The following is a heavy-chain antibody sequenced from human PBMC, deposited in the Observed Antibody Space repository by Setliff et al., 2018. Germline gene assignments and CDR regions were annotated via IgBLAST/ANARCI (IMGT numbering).Heavy chain of an antibody. J-gene: IGHJ6*02. Sequence: GASVKVSCKASGGTFSSYAISWVRQAPGQGLEWMGGINPILGIANYGQKFQGRVTITADKSTSTAYMELSSLRSEDKAVYYCASGYSGYDWLYYYGMDVWGQGTTVTVSS. CDR1: GGTFSSYA. D-gene: IGHD5-12*01. CDR3: ASGYSGYDWLYYYGMDV. V-gene: IGHV1-69*10. CDR2: INPILGIA.